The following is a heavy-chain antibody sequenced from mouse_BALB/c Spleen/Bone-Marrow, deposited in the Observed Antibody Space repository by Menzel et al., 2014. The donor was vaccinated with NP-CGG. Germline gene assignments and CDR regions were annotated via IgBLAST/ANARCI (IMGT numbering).Heavy chain of an antibody. Sequence: QVQLKQSGAEMVKPGASVKLSCKASGDIFTSHYMYWVKQRPGQGLEWIGGINPNNSGTNFNEKFKSEATLTVDKSSSTAYMELSSLTSEDSAVYYCARGRYDSDGWYFDVWGAGTTVTVSS. J-gene: IGHJ1*01. CDR3: ARGRYDSDGWYFDV. CDR2: INPNNSGT. V-gene: IGHV1-53*01. CDR1: GDIFTSHY. D-gene: IGHD2-4*01.